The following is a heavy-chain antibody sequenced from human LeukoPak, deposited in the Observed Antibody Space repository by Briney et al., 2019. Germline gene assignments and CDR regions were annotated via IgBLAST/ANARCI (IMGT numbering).Heavy chain of an antibody. D-gene: IGHD1-26*01. V-gene: IGHV1-18*01. CDR1: GYSFINHG. CDR2: VSAYNDNT. Sequence: ASVKVSCMTSGYSFINHGISWVRQAPGQGLEWMGWVSAYNDNTNYAQKFQGRVTLTTDTSTTTAYMELRSLRSDDTAFYYCARGDWGGSYPFDTWGQGTLVTVSS. J-gene: IGHJ4*02. CDR3: ARGDWGGSYPFDT.